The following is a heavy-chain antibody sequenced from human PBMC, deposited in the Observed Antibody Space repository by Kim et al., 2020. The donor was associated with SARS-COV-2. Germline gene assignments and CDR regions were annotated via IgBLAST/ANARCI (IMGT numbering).Heavy chain of an antibody. CDR1: GFTFSNAW. V-gene: IGHV3-15*01. D-gene: IGHD3-10*01. J-gene: IGHJ4*02. CDR3: TTDGARGELLWFGELPYDY. Sequence: GGSLRLSCAASGFTFSNAWMSWVRQAPGKGLEWVGRIKSKTDGGTTDYAAPVKGRFTISRDDSKNTLYLQMNSLKTEDTAVYYCTTDGARGELLWFGELPYDYWGQGTLVTVSS. CDR2: IKSKTDGGTT.